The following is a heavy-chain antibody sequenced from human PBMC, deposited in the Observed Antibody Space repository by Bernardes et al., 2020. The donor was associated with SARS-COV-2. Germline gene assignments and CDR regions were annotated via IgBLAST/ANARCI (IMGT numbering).Heavy chain of an antibody. CDR3: ASWGRASDYGDYAHDY. Sequence: SETLSLTCTVSGGSISSGSYYWSWIRQPAGKGLEWIGHIYTSGSTNYNPSLKSRVTISVDTSKNQFSLKLSSVTAADTAVYYCASWGRASDYGDYAHDYWGQGTLVTGSS. CDR1: GGSISSGSYY. V-gene: IGHV4-61*09. CDR2: IYTSGST. D-gene: IGHD4-17*01. J-gene: IGHJ4*02.